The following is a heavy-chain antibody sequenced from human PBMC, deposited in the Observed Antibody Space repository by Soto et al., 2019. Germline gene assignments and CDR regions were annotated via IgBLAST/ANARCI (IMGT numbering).Heavy chain of an antibody. J-gene: IGHJ4*02. CDR3: GRGREGDY. V-gene: IGHV1-18*01. CDR1: GYAFTSDG. Sequence: QVHLVQSGAEVKKPGASVKVSYKGSGYAFTSDGITWVRQAPGQGLEWMGWISAHNGNTNYAQKLQGRVTVTRDTSTSASYVEQRSVRSVDSAGNYCGRGREGDYWGQGALVTVSP. D-gene: IGHD1-26*01. CDR2: ISAHNGNT.